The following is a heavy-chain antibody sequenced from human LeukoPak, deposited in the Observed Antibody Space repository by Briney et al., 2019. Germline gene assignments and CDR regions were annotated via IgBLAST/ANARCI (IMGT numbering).Heavy chain of an antibody. J-gene: IGHJ4*02. CDR3: ARDHAYRADY. Sequence: GESLRLSCAASGLTFSNDWICWVRQAPGKGLEWVANINQDESKKYYADSVKGRFTISRDNAKNSLYLQMSSLTAEDTAIYYCARDHAYRADYWGQGTLVTVSS. D-gene: IGHD2-2*01. CDR1: GLTFSNDW. V-gene: IGHV3-7*01. CDR2: INQDESKK.